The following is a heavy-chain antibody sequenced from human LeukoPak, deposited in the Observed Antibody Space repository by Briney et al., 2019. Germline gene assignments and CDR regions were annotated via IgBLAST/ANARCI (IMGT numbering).Heavy chain of an antibody. J-gene: IGHJ4*02. D-gene: IGHD1-1*01. Sequence: SVTVSCKASGGMFGNFAINWVRQAPGQGLEWMGGVVPVTHIINYAQKFQGRVTIIADEPTSTAYMDLSSLRSEDTAVYYYARAAGSAWEYFDSWGQGTLVTVSS. CDR1: GGMFGNFA. CDR2: VVPVTHII. CDR3: ARAAGSAWEYFDS. V-gene: IGHV1-69*10.